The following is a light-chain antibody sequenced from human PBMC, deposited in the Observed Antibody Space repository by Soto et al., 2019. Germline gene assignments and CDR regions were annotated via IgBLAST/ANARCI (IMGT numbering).Light chain of an antibody. CDR1: QSISSY. V-gene: IGKV1-39*01. J-gene: IGKJ5*01. Sequence: DIQFTQSPSSLSASVGDRVTITCRASQSISSYLNWYQQKPGKAPKLLIYAASSLQSGVPSRFSGSGSGTDFTLTISSLQPEDFATYYCQQLMSYPITFGQGTRLEIK. CDR3: QQLMSYPIT. CDR2: AAS.